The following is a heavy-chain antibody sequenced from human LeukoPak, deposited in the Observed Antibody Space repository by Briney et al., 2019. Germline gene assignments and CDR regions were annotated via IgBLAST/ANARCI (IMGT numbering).Heavy chain of an antibody. CDR2: ISSSGSTI. D-gene: IGHD5-18*01. J-gene: IGHJ4*02. V-gene: IGHV3-48*03. Sequence: GGSLRLSCAASGFTFSSYEMNWVRQAPGKGLEGVSYISSSGSTIYYADSVKGRFTISRDNAKNSLYLQMNSLRAEDTAVYYCARDLQLWGYFDYWGQGTLVTVSS. CDR1: GFTFSSYE. CDR3: ARDLQLWGYFDY.